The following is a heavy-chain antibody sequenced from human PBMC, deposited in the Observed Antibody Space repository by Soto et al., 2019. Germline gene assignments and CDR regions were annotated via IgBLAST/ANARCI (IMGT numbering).Heavy chain of an antibody. V-gene: IGHV3-30*18. D-gene: IGHD6-13*01. Sequence: VQLVESGGGVVQPGRSLRLSCAASGFTFSSYGMHWVRQAPGKGLEWVAVISYDGSNKYYADSVKGRFTISRDNSKNTLYLQMNSLRAEDTAVYYCAKDRSEIAAAGNDYWGQGTLVTVSS. CDR1: GFTFSSYG. CDR2: ISYDGSNK. CDR3: AKDRSEIAAAGNDY. J-gene: IGHJ4*02.